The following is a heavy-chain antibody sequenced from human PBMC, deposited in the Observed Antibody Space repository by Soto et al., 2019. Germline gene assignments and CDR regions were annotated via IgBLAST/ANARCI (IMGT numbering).Heavy chain of an antibody. J-gene: IGHJ4*02. CDR2: IYYSGST. Sequence: SETLSLTCTVSGGSISSYYWSWIRQPPGKGLEWIGYIYYSGSTNYNTSLKSRVTISVDTSKNQFSLKLSSVTAADTAVYYCARTRLVATYFDYWGQGTLVTVSS. V-gene: IGHV4-59*01. D-gene: IGHD5-12*01. CDR1: GGSISSYY. CDR3: ARTRLVATYFDY.